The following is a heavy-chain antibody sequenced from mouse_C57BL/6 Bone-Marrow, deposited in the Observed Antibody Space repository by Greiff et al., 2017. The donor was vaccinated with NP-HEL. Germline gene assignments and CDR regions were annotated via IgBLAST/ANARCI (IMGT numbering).Heavy chain of an antibody. CDR1: GYTFTDYN. Sequence: VQLQQSGPELVKPGASVKIPCKASGYTFTDYNMDWVKQSHGKSLEWIGDINPNNGGTIYNQKFKGKATLTVDKSSSTAYMELRSLTSEDTAVYYCARKGTGVYWYFDVWGTGTTVTVSS. D-gene: IGHD4-1*01. CDR2: INPNNGGT. CDR3: ARKGTGVYWYFDV. J-gene: IGHJ1*03. V-gene: IGHV1-18*01.